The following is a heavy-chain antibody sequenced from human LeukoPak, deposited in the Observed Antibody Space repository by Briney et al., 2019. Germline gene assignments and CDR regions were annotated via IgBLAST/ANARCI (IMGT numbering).Heavy chain of an antibody. CDR3: ASSKYSSSWYLNY. CDR2: INPNSGGT. J-gene: IGHJ4*02. D-gene: IGHD6-13*01. CDR1: GYTFTGYY. Sequence: GASVKVSCKASGYTFTGYYMHWVRQAPGQGLEWMGWINPNSGGTNYAQKFQGRVTMTRDTSISTAYMELSRLRSDDTAVYYCASSKYSSSWYLNYWGQGTLVTVSS. V-gene: IGHV1-2*02.